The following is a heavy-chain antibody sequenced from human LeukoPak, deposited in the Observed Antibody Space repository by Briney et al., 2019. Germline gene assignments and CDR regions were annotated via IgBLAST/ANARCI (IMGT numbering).Heavy chain of an antibody. CDR1: GDSISSYS. V-gene: IGHV4-4*09. CDR2: IYTSGST. J-gene: IGHJ3*02. Sequence: SETLSLTCNFSGDSISSYSWSWLRQPPGKGLEWIGYIYTSGSTNYNPSLKSRVTTSVDTSKNQFSLKLSSVAAADTAVYYCARHGGGGRAFDIWGQGTMVTVSS. CDR3: ARHGGGGRAFDI. D-gene: IGHD3-16*01.